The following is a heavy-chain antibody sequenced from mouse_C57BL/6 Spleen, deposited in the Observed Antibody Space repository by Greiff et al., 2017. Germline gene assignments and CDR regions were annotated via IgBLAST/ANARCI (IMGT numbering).Heavy chain of an antibody. J-gene: IGHJ1*03. D-gene: IGHD1-1*01. CDR3: ARSDYYGSSYWYFDV. V-gene: IGHV1-80*01. Sequence: VQLQQSGAELVKPGASVKISCKASGYAFSSYWMNWVKQRPGKGLEWIGQIYPGDGDTNSNGKFKGKATLTADKSSSTAYMQLSSLTSEDSAVYFCARSDYYGSSYWYFDVWGTGTTVTVSS. CDR2: IYPGDGDT. CDR1: GYAFSSYW.